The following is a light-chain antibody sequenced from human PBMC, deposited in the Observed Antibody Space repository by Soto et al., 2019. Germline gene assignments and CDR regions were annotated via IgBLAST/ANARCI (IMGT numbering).Light chain of an antibody. Sequence: QSALTQPASVSGSPGQSITISCTGTSSDVGGYNYVSWYQQHPGKAPKLMIYDVSNRPSGVSNRFSGSKSGNTASLTISELQAEDEADYYCSSYTSSSTLDVVFGGGTQLTVL. V-gene: IGLV2-14*01. CDR2: DVS. CDR1: SSDVGGYNY. J-gene: IGLJ2*01. CDR3: SSYTSSSTLDVV.